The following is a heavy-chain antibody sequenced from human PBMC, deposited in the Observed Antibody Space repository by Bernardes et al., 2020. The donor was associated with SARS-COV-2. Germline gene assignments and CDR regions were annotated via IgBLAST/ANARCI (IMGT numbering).Heavy chain of an antibody. Sequence: PTLVKPTQTLTLTCTYSGFSLSTDGVSVGWIRQPPGQALEWLALIYWDDEKRYRPSLKSRLTITKDTSKNQVVLTMTNMDPVDTATYYCAHGGRSSSLFDYWGQGTLVTVSS. D-gene: IGHD6-19*01. CDR2: IYWDDEK. CDR3: AHGGRSSSLFDY. CDR1: GFSLSTDGVS. J-gene: IGHJ4*02. V-gene: IGHV2-5*02.